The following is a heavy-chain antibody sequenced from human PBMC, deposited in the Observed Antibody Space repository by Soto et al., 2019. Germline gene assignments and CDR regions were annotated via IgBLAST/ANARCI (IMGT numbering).Heavy chain of an antibody. CDR2: IIPILGIA. CDR3: ARAGLKMTTDAFDI. D-gene: IGHD4-17*01. CDR1: GGTFNSYT. J-gene: IGHJ3*02. Sequence: SVKVSCKASGGTFNSYTISWVRQAPGQGLEWMGRIIPILGIANYAQKFQGRVTITADKSTSTAYMELSSLRSEDTAVYYCARAGLKMTTDAFDIWGQGTMVTVSS. V-gene: IGHV1-69*02.